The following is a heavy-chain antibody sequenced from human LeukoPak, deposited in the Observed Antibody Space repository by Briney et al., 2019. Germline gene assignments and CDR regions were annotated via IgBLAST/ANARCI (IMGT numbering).Heavy chain of an antibody. D-gene: IGHD5-24*01. CDR3: AVIGGSRDYFIDY. CDR1: GGSISSYY. CDR2: IYYSGST. Sequence: SETLSLTCTVSGGSISSYYWSWVRQPPGKGLEWIGYIYYSGSTNYNPSLKRRGTISVEKSKSQFSLKLSSVTAADTAVYYCAVIGGSRDYFIDYWGQGTLVTVSS. J-gene: IGHJ4*02. V-gene: IGHV4-59*01.